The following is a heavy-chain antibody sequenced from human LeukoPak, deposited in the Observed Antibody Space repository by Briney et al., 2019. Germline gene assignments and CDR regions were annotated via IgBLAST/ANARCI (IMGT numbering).Heavy chain of an antibody. CDR1: GGSISSYY. Sequence: PSETLSLTCTVSGGSISSYYWSWIRQPPGKGLEWIGYIYHTGTTNYNPSLKSRVTISVDTSKNQFSLKLSSVTAADTAVYYCAISEKYGSGSYDYWGQGTLVTVSS. V-gene: IGHV4-59*01. D-gene: IGHD3-10*01. J-gene: IGHJ4*02. CDR2: IYHTGTT. CDR3: AISEKYGSGSYDY.